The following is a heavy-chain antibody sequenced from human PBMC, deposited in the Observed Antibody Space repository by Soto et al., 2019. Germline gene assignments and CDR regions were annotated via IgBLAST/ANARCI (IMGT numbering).Heavy chain of an antibody. D-gene: IGHD2-21*02. J-gene: IGHJ4*02. CDR2: INPDSGGT. CDR1: GYIFSDYY. V-gene: IGHV1-2*02. Sequence: ASVKVSCKASGYIFSDYYIHWVRQAPGQGLEWMGWINPDSGGTKDTQQLQGRVTMTRDTSISTAYMELSGLRSDDTAVYYCARKVRDSNFDYWGQGTLVTVSS. CDR3: ARKVRDSNFDY.